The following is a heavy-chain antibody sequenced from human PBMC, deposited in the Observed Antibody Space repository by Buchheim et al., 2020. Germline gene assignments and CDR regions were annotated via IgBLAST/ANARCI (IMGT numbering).Heavy chain of an antibody. V-gene: IGHV4-31*03. J-gene: IGHJ5*02. Sequence: QVQLQESGPGLVKPSQTLSLTCTVSGGSISSGGYYWTWIRQHPGMGLEWIGYIYYSGSTYYNPSLKSRATISVDTSKTQFSLKLNSVTAADTALYYCARVYYYGSGSNWFDPWGQGTL. CDR2: IYYSGST. CDR3: ARVYYYGSGSNWFDP. CDR1: GGSISSGGYY. D-gene: IGHD3-10*01.